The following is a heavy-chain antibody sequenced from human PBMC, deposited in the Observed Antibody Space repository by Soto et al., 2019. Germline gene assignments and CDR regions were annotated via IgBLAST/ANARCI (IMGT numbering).Heavy chain of an antibody. Sequence: PWETLSPTCSVSAGSISSPNFYLSWILQHTGKGLGWIAYIYYSGSTNYNPSLKSRVTISVDTFKNQSSLKLRSVTAAVTAVYYRAGTWGSPNDYWGRGTLVTVSS. D-gene: IGHD3-16*01. CDR2: IYYSGST. J-gene: IGHJ4*02. CDR1: AGSISSPNFY. V-gene: IGHV4-61*01. CDR3: AGTWGSPNDY.